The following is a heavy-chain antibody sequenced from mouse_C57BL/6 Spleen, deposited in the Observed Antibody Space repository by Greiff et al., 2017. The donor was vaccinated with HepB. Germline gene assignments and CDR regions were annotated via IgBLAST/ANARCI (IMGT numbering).Heavy chain of an antibody. J-gene: IGHJ4*01. D-gene: IGHD2-5*01. CDR2: INPYNGGT. CDR3: ARGDYSKNRTCAMDY. Sequence: VQLKESGPVLVKPGASVKMSCKASGYTFTDYYMNWVKQSHGKSLEWIGVINPYNGGTSYNQKFKGKATLTVDKSSSTAYMELNSLTSEDSAVYYCARGDYSKNRTCAMDYWGQGTSVTVSS. CDR1: GYTFTDYY. V-gene: IGHV1-19*01.